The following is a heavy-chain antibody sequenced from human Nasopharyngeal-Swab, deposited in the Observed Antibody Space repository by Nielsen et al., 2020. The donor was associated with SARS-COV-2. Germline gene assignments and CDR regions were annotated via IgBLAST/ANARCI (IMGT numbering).Heavy chain of an antibody. CDR3: ARDRRGGDGFDY. J-gene: IGHJ4*02. V-gene: IGHV4-59*01. D-gene: IGHD2-21*02. CDR2: IYYSGST. Sequence: SETLSLTCTVSGCSISSYYWSWIRQPPGKGLEWIGYIYYSGSTNYNPSLKSRVTISVDTSKNQFSLKLSSVTAADTAVYYCARDRRGGDGFDYWGQGTLVTVSS. CDR1: GCSISSYY.